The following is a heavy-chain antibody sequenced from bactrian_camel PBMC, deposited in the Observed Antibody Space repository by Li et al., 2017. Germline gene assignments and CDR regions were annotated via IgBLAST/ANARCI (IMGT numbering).Heavy chain of an antibody. V-gene: IGHV3S9*01. CDR2: IRPDGST. D-gene: IGHD5*01. CDR1: RFDFNTCD. Sequence: QVQLVESGGGSVQAGGSLRLSCTAPRFDFNTCDMSWYRQVAGKRREWASSIRPDGSTNYTDSVEGRFTISSDKARDTVYLQMSSLKPEDTAMYYCAKYICSGRGTCYGMDYWAKGPRSPSP. J-gene: IGHJ7*01.